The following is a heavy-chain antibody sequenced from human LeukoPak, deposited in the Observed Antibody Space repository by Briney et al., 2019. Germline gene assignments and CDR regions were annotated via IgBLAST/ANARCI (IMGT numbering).Heavy chain of an antibody. CDR2: IDIDGSTT. V-gene: IGHV3-74*01. CDR3: ARVGHGSSWFDS. J-gene: IGHJ5*01. D-gene: IGHD6-13*01. Sequence: PGGSLRLSCAASGFNFSSFWMHWVRQAPGKGLVWVSRIDIDGSTTTYADSVKGRFTTSRDNSKNMLYLDMNSLRVEDTSLYFCARVGHGSSWFDSWGQGTLITVSS. CDR1: GFNFSSFW.